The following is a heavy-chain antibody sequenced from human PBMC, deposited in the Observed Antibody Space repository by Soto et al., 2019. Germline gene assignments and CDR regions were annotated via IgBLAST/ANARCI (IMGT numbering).Heavy chain of an antibody. CDR3: AKEETLDDSSGSPFDY. Sequence: AGGSLRLSCAASGFTFSSYAMSWVRQAPGKGLEWVSAISGSGGSTYYADSVKGRFTISRDNSKNTLYLQMNSLRAEDTAVYYCAKEETLDDSSGSPFDYWGQGTLVTVSS. D-gene: IGHD3-22*01. CDR1: GFTFSSYA. J-gene: IGHJ4*02. V-gene: IGHV3-23*01. CDR2: ISGSGGST.